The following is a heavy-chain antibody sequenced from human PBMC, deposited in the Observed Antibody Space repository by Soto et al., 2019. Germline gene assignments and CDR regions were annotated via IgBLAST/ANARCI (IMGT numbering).Heavy chain of an antibody. D-gene: IGHD2-15*01. CDR1: GYTFTSYA. CDR3: ARDQCSGGSCYSVDY. Sequence: ASVKVSCKASGYTFTSYAMHWVRQAPGQRLEWMGWINAGNGNTKYSQKFQGRVTITRDTSASTAYMEPSSLRSEDTAVYYCARDQCSGGSCYSVDYWGQGTLVTVSS. V-gene: IGHV1-3*01. J-gene: IGHJ4*02. CDR2: INAGNGNT.